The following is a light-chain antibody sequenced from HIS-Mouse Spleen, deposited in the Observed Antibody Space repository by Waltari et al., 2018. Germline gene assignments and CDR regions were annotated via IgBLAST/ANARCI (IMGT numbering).Light chain of an antibody. CDR3: CSYAGSYTFV. J-gene: IGLJ3*02. CDR2: DVS. Sequence: QSALTQPRSVSGSPGQSVTISCTGTSSDVGGYNYVSWYQQHPGTAPKLMIYDVSKRPSGVPDRFSGYKSGNPASLPISGLQAEDEADYYCCSYAGSYTFVFGGGTKLTVL. V-gene: IGLV2-11*01. CDR1: SSDVGGYNY.